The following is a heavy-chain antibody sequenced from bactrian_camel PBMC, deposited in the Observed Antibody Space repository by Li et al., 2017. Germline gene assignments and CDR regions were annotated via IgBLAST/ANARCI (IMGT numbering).Heavy chain of an antibody. CDR3: AATLRPMTHDDYLRADWEYNY. J-gene: IGHJ4*01. CDR2: ITRIRGGT. D-gene: IGHD4*01. CDR1: VNSNNLNC. Sequence: HVQLVESGGGLVQAGGSLNLSCAATVNSNNLNCMGWFRQAPGKEREGVASITRIRGGTAYADSVKGRFTISQDNAKNTLYLQMDSLKPEDTAMYYCAATLRPMTHDDYLRADWEYNYWGQGTQVTVS. V-gene: IGHV3S68*01.